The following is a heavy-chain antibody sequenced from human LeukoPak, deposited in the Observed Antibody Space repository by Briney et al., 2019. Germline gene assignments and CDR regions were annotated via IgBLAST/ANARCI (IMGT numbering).Heavy chain of an antibody. CDR1: GGSISSYY. Sequence: SKTLSLTCTVSGGSISSYYWSWIRQPPGKGLEWIGEINHSGSTNYNPSLKSRVTISVDTSKNQFSLKLSSVTAADTAVYYCASGCSGGSCYPYWGQGTLVTVSS. D-gene: IGHD2-15*01. CDR3: ASGCSGGSCYPY. CDR2: INHSGST. J-gene: IGHJ4*02. V-gene: IGHV4-34*01.